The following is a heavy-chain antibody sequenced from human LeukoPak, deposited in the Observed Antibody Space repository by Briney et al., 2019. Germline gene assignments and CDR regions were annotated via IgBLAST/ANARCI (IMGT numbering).Heavy chain of an antibody. Sequence: GGSLRLSCAASGFTFSTYEMNWVRQAPGKGLEWISYISSSSSTIYYADSVKGRFTISRDNAKNSLHLQMNSLRAEDTAVYYCARDFPDYWGQGTLVTVSS. CDR2: ISSSSSTI. CDR1: GFTFSTYE. D-gene: IGHD2/OR15-2a*01. CDR3: ARDFPDY. V-gene: IGHV3-48*03. J-gene: IGHJ4*02.